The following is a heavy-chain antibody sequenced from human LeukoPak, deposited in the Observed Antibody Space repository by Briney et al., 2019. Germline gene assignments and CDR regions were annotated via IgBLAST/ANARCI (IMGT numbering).Heavy chain of an antibody. D-gene: IGHD3-16*01. CDR1: GYTFTSYA. V-gene: IGHV1-69*06. CDR2: IIPIFGTA. J-gene: IGHJ3*02. CDR3: AAYRRGTPGAFDI. Sequence: SVKVSCKASGYTFTSYAISWVRQAPGQGLEWMGGIIPIFGTANYAQKFQDRVTITADKSTSTAYMEMSSLRSEDTALFYCAAYRRGTPGAFDIWGQGTMVIVSS.